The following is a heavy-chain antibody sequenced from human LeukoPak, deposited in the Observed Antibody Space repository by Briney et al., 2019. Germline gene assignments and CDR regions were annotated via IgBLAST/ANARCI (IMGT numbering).Heavy chain of an antibody. CDR2: IYTSGST. D-gene: IGHD3-10*01. V-gene: IGHV4-61*02. CDR3: ARDGEINAFDI. CDR1: GGSISSGSYY. Sequence: PSETLSLTCTVSGGSISSGSYYWSWIRQPAGKGLEWIGRIYTSGSTNYNPSLKSRVTISVDTSKNQFSLKLSSVTAADTAVYYCARDGEINAFDIWGQGTMVTVSS. J-gene: IGHJ3*02.